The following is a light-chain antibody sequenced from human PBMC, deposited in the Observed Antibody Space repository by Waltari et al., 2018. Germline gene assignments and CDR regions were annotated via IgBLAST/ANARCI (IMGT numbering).Light chain of an antibody. Sequence: QLVLTQSPSASASLGASVKLTCTLSSGHSSNVIAWHQQHPQKGPRYLMKVNSDGSHSKGDEIPDRFSGSSSGAERYLTSSSLQSEDEADYYCQTGGHGTWVFGGGTKLTVL. V-gene: IGLV4-69*02. CDR1: SGHSSNV. CDR3: QTGGHGTWV. CDR2: VNSDGSH. J-gene: IGLJ3*02.